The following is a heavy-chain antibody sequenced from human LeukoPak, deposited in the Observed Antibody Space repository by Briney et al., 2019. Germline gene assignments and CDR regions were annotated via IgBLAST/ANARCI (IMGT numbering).Heavy chain of an antibody. J-gene: IGHJ4*02. CDR3: ARAPVTSCRGAYCYPFDY. D-gene: IGHD2-21*01. V-gene: IGHV3-30*04. CDR1: GFTFSSYA. CDR2: ISYDGSNK. Sequence: GGSLRLSCAASGFTFSSYAMHWVRQAPGKGLEWVAVISYDGSNKYYADSVKGRFTISRDNSKNTLYLQMNSLRAEDTAVYYCARAPVTSCRGAYCYPFDYWGQGTLVTVSS.